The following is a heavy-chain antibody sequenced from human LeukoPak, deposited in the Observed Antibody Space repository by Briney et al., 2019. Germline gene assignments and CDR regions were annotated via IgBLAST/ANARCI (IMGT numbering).Heavy chain of an antibody. CDR1: GFTFSSYA. CDR2: ISGSGGST. D-gene: IGHD1-7*01. Sequence: GGSLRLSCAASGFTFSSYAMSWVRQAPGKGLEWVSAISGSGGSTYYADSVKGRFTISRDNSKNTLYLQMNSLRAEDTAVYYCGRVPGTSFLLSYMDVWGKGTTVTVS. V-gene: IGHV3-23*01. J-gene: IGHJ6*03. CDR3: GRVPGTSFLLSYMDV.